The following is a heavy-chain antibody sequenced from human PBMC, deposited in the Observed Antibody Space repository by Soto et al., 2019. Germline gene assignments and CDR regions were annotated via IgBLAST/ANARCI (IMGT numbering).Heavy chain of an antibody. CDR1: GFTFSSYG. D-gene: IGHD3-9*01. V-gene: IGHV3-30*18. CDR3: AKARGDYDILTGWPYYYGMDV. Sequence: SGGSLRLSCAASGFTFSSYGMHWVRQAPGKGLEWVAVISYDGSNKYYADSVKGRFTISRDNSKNTLYLQMNSLRAEDTAVYYCAKARGDYDILTGWPYYYGMDVWGQGTTVTVSS. J-gene: IGHJ6*02. CDR2: ISYDGSNK.